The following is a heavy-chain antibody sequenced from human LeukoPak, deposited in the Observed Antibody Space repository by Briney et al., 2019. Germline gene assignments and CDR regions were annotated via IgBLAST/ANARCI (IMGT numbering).Heavy chain of an antibody. Sequence: SVKVSCKASGGTFSSYAISWVRQAPGQGLEWMGGIIPIFGTANYAQKFQGRVTITADKSTSTAYMELSSLRSEDTAVYYCARVVQAAMVINAFDIWGQGTMVTVSS. D-gene: IGHD5-18*01. V-gene: IGHV1-69*06. CDR3: ARVVQAAMVINAFDI. J-gene: IGHJ3*02. CDR2: IIPIFGTA. CDR1: GGTFSSYA.